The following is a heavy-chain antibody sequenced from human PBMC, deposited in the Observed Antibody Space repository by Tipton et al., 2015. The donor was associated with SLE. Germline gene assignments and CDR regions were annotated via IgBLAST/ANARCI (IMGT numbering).Heavy chain of an antibody. CDR1: GGSISSSSYY. Sequence: TLSLTCTVSGGSISSSSYYWGWIRQPPGKGLEWIGSFSYSGSTYYNPSLKSRVTMSVDTSSNQFSLKLTSVTAADTAVYYCARPRYSGFGDPFDIWGQGTMVTVSS. V-gene: IGHV4-39*01. D-gene: IGHD5-12*01. CDR2: FSYSGST. CDR3: ARPRYSGFGDPFDI. J-gene: IGHJ3*02.